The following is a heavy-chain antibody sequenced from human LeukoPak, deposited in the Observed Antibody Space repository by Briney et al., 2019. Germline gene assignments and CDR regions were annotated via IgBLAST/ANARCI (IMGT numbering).Heavy chain of an antibody. CDR2: IYYSGST. D-gene: IGHD6-19*01. V-gene: IGHV4-59*01. CDR1: GGSISSYY. J-gene: IGHJ4*02. Sequence: SETLSLTCTVSGGSISSYYWSWIRQPPGKGLEWIGYIYYSGSTNYNPSLKSRVTISVDTSKNQFSLKLSSVTAADTAVHYCASGWYDYFDYWGQGTLVTVSS. CDR3: ASGWYDYFDY.